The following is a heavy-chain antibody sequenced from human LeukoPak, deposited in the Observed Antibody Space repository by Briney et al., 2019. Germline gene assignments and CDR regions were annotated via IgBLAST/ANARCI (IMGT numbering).Heavy chain of an antibody. D-gene: IGHD6-13*01. V-gene: IGHV3-74*01. CDR1: GFRFTSYW. CDR2: INTDGSIT. J-gene: IGHJ4*02. Sequence: GGSLRLSCVASGFRFTSYWMHWVRQAPGKGLGWVSRINTDGSITSYADSVKGRFTISRDTAKNTLYLQMNSLRVEDTAIYYCARVAGGTTFDYWGQGARVTVSS. CDR3: ARVAGGTTFDY.